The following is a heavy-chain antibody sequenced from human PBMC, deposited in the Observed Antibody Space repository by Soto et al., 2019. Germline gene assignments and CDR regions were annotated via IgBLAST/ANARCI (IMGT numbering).Heavy chain of an antibody. CDR2: INSDGSTV. CDR3: ARDARTYSGSIRHLDY. V-gene: IGHV3-48*03. D-gene: IGHD1-26*01. Sequence: GGSLRLSCAAPGFTFSSYEMNWVRQAPGKGLEWVSYINSDGSTVYYTDSVKGRFTISRDNAKNSLYLQMNSLRAEDTAVYYCARDARTYSGSIRHLDYWGQGTLVTVSS. J-gene: IGHJ4*02. CDR1: GFTFSSYE.